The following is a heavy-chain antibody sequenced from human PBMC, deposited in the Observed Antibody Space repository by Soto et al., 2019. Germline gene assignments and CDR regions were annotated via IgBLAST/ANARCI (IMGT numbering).Heavy chain of an antibody. D-gene: IGHD4-4*01. Sequence: PGGSLRLSCAASGFTFSSYGMHWVRQAPGKGLEWVAVISYDGSNKYYADSVKGRFTISRDNSKNTLYLQMNSLRAEDTAVYYCAKSAVSTGAFDIWGQGTMVTVSS. V-gene: IGHV3-30*18. CDR1: GFTFSSYG. CDR2: ISYDGSNK. J-gene: IGHJ3*02. CDR3: AKSAVSTGAFDI.